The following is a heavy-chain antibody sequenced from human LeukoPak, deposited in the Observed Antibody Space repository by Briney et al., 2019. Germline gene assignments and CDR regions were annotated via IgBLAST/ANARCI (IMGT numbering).Heavy chain of an antibody. Sequence: PGGSLRLSCAASGFTFSSHWMNWVRQAPGKGPEWVASIKEDGSERKYVESVKGRFTISRDNSKNTLYLQMNSLRAEDTAVYYCAKDSDGDYVLGGFDYWGQGTLVTVSS. V-gene: IGHV3-7*03. CDR3: AKDSDGDYVLGGFDY. CDR2: IKEDGSER. J-gene: IGHJ4*02. CDR1: GFTFSSHW. D-gene: IGHD4-17*01.